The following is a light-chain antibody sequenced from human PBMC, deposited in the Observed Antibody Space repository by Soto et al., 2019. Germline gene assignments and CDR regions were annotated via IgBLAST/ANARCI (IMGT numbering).Light chain of an antibody. J-gene: IGKJ5*01. CDR2: DAS. V-gene: IGKV3-11*01. CDR3: QQRISWPPN. CDR1: QSVSIY. Sequence: EIVLTQSPATLSLSPGERATVSCRASQSVSIYLAWYQQKPGQAPRLLIYDASNRATGIPARFSGSGSGAEFTLTISSLEPEDFAVYYCQQRISWPPNFGEGTRLETK.